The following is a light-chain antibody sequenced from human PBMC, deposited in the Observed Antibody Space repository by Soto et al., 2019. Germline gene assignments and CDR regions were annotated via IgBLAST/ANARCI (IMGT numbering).Light chain of an antibody. CDR1: QSVLYSTNNKNY. J-gene: IGKJ4*01. CDR3: QQYYITPLT. CDR2: WAT. V-gene: IGKV4-1*01. Sequence: DIVMTQSPDSLAVSLGERATINCKSSQSVLYSTNNKNYLAWYQQKPGQPPQLLIYWATTRESGVPDRFSGSGSGTDFTLTIISLQAEDVAVYYCQQYYITPLTCGGGTKVEIK.